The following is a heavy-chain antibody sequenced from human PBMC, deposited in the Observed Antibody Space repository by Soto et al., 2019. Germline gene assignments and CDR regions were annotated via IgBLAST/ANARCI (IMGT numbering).Heavy chain of an antibody. CDR3: AKAYAGYSGNLGDAFDI. CDR1: GFTFSSYG. D-gene: IGHD1-26*01. J-gene: IGHJ3*02. V-gene: IGHV3-30*18. Sequence: GGSLRLSCAASGFTFSSYGRHWVRQAPGKGLEWVAVISYDGSNKYYADFVKGRFTISRDNSKNTLYLQMNSLRAEDTAVYYCAKAYAGYSGNLGDAFDIWGQGTMVTVSS. CDR2: ISYDGSNK.